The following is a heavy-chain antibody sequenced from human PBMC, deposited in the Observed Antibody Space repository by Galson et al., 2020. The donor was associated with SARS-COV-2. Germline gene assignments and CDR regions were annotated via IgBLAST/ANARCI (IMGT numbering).Heavy chain of an antibody. CDR2: IDPSDSSS. CDR1: GYTFTNYV. Sequence: GESLKISCKGSGYTFTNYVITWVRQVPGKGLEWLGRIDPSDSSSNNSPSFQGHVTMSVDRSISAAYLHWTSLRASDSGIYYCARHRGFCDHWSAHWGQGTLVTVSA. J-gene: IGHJ5*02. CDR3: ARHRGFCDHWSAH. D-gene: IGHD3-10*01. V-gene: IGHV5-10-1*01.